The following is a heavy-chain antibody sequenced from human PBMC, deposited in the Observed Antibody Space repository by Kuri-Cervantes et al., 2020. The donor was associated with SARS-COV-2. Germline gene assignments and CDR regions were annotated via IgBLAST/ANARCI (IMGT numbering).Heavy chain of an antibody. J-gene: IGHJ4*02. D-gene: IGHD1-1*01. CDR2: IYYSGST. CDR1: GGSISSNY. CDR3: ARVNDYYFDY. V-gene: IGHV4-59*01. Sequence: GSLRLSCTVSGGSISSNYWSWIRQPPGKGLEWIGYIYYSGSTNYNPSLKSRVTISVDTSKNQFSLKLSSVTAADTAVYYCARVNDYYFDYWGQGTLVTVSS.